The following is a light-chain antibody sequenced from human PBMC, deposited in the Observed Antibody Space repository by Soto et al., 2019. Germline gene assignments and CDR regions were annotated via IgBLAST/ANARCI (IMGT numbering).Light chain of an antibody. CDR2: DAS. V-gene: IGKV3-11*01. CDR3: QQYGSSPWT. J-gene: IGKJ1*01. Sequence: EIVLTQSPATLSLSPGERATLSCRASQSVSSYLAWYQQKPGQAPRLLIYDASNRATGIPARFSGSGSGTDFTLTISSLEPEDFVIYYCQQYGSSPWTFGQGTKVDIK. CDR1: QSVSSY.